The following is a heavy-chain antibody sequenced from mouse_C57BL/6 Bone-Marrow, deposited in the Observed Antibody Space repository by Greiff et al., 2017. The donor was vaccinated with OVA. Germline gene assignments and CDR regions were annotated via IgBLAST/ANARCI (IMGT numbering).Heavy chain of an antibody. D-gene: IGHD1-1*01. CDR2: ILPGSGST. V-gene: IGHV1-9*01. Sequence: QVQLQQSGAELMKPGASVKLSCKATGYTFTGYWIEWVKQRPGHGLEWIGEILPGSGSTNYNEKFKGKATFTADTSSNTAYMQLSSLTTEDSAIYYCARTPSYYGSSPYAMDYWGQGTSVTVSS. J-gene: IGHJ4*01. CDR3: ARTPSYYGSSPYAMDY. CDR1: GYTFTGYW.